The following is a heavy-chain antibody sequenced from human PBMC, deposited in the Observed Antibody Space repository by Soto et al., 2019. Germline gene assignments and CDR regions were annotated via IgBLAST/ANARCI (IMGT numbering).Heavy chain of an antibody. CDR1: GGSINNYY. Sequence: QVQLQESGPGLVKPSETLSLTCTVSGGSINNYYCSWVRQPPGKGLEWIGDIDHSGSTSYNPSLKSRVTISVDTSKSQFSLKLSSVTAADTAVYYCARVSLSGDYGTHYYYHYGMDVWGQGTTVTVSS. CDR2: IDHSGST. V-gene: IGHV4-59*01. D-gene: IGHD4-17*01. J-gene: IGHJ6*02. CDR3: ARVSLSGDYGTHYYYHYGMDV.